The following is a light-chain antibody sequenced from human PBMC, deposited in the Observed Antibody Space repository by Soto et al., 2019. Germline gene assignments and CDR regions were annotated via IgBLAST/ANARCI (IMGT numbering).Light chain of an antibody. CDR3: QQRSNWPPLT. V-gene: IGKV3-11*01. Sequence: PGERATLSCRASQSVSSYLAWYQQKPGQAPRLLIYDASNRATGIPARFSGSGSGTDFTLTISSLEPEDFAVYYCQQRSNWPPLTFGGGTQVEIK. CDR1: QSVSSY. J-gene: IGKJ4*01. CDR2: DAS.